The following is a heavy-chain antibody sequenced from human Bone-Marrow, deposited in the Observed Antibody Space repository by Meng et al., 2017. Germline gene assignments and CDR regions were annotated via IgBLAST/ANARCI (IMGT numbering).Heavy chain of an antibody. CDR1: GFTFSSYE. V-gene: IGHV3-48*03. CDR3: ASGRPYYYDSSGYYYVHDAFDI. CDR2: ISSSGSTI. J-gene: IGHJ3*02. Sequence: GGSLRLSCAASGFTFSSYEMNWVRQAPGKGLEWVSYISSSGSTIYYADSVKGRFTISRDNAKNSLYLQMNSLRAEDTAVYYCASGRPYYYDSSGYYYVHDAFDIWGQGTMVTVSS. D-gene: IGHD3-22*01.